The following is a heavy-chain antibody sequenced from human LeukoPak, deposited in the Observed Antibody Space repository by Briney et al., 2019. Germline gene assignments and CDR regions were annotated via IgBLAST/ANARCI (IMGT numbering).Heavy chain of an antibody. D-gene: IGHD6-13*01. J-gene: IGHJ4*02. Sequence: PSETLSLTCAVYGGSFSGYYWSWIRQPPGKGLEWIGEINHSGSTNYNPSLKSRVTISVDTSKNQFSLKLSSVTAADTAVYYCARRMGIAAAARHFDYWGQGTLVTVSS. CDR1: GGSFSGYY. CDR3: ARRMGIAAAARHFDY. V-gene: IGHV4-34*01. CDR2: INHSGST.